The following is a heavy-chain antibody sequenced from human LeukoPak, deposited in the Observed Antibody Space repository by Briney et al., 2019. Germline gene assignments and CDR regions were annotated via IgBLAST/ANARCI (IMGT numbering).Heavy chain of an antibody. CDR2: ISGSGAST. D-gene: IGHD5-12*01. Sequence: GGSLRLSCAASGFTLGSFAMNWVRQAPGKGLEWVSVISGSGASTYYADSVKGRFTISRDNSNNTLYLQMNGLRAEDSAVYYCANGAVDIVVTPPEGYFYYAMDVWGQGTTVSVSS. CDR3: ANGAVDIVVTPPEGYFYYAMDV. CDR1: GFTLGSFA. V-gene: IGHV3-23*01. J-gene: IGHJ6*02.